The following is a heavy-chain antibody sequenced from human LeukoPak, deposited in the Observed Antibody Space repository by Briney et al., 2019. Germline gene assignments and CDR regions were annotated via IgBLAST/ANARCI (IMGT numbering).Heavy chain of an antibody. J-gene: IGHJ6*03. Sequence: SETLSLTCTASGGTISSYYLSWIRQPPGKGLEWIAYINYSGSTNYNPSLKSRVTISVGTSKNQFSLKLSSVTAADTAVYYCGRDRFLEGVYTGGVGYYYYYMDVWGKGTTVTVSS. D-gene: IGHD3-3*01. CDR3: GRDRFLEGVYTGGVGYYYYYMDV. V-gene: IGHV4-59*01. CDR1: GGTISSYY. CDR2: INYSGST.